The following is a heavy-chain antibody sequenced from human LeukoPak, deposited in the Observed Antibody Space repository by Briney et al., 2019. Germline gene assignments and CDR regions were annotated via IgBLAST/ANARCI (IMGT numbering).Heavy chain of an antibody. J-gene: IGHJ3*02. V-gene: IGHV3-48*02. Sequence: GGSLRLSCAASGVTFSTFGMNWVRQAPGKGLEWVSYITGSSSTIYYADSVKGRFTISRDNAKNSLYLQMNSLRDEDTAVYYCARASSGFDIWGQGTMVTVSS. CDR2: ITGSSSTI. CDR3: ARASSGFDI. D-gene: IGHD3-10*01. CDR1: GVTFSTFG.